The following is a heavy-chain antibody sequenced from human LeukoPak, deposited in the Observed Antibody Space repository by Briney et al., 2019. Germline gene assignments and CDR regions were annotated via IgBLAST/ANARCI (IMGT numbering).Heavy chain of an antibody. V-gene: IGHV3-7*01. CDR3: ARQPTYYYGSGSSDYLDY. D-gene: IGHD3-10*01. Sequence: PGGSLRLSCAASGLTFSSYWMSWVRQAPGKGLEWVANIKQDGSEKYYVDSVKGRFTISRDNAKNSLYLQMNSLRAEDTAVYYCARQPTYYYGSGSSDYLDYWGQGTLVTVSS. J-gene: IGHJ4*02. CDR2: IKQDGSEK. CDR1: GLTFSSYW.